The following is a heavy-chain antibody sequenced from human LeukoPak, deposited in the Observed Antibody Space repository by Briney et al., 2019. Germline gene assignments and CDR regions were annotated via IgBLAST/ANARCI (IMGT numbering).Heavy chain of an antibody. CDR2: LGTAGDT. V-gene: IGHV3-13*01. CDR1: GFTLTNYA. CDR3: ARQSTPHGNFDY. D-gene: IGHD5-24*01. Sequence: GGSLRLSCATSGFTLTNYAMHWVRHPAGEGLEWVSALGTAGDTFYPGSVKGRFSISRDNAKKSLFLQMNSLRVEDTAIYYCARQSTPHGNFDYWGQGTLVTVSS. J-gene: IGHJ4*02.